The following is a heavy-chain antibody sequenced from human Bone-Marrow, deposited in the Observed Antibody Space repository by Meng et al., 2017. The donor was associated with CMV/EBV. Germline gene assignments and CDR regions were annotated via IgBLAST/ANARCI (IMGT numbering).Heavy chain of an antibody. CDR1: GYTFTGYY. J-gene: IGHJ4*02. D-gene: IGHD3-3*01. CDR3: ARGASPGLEWLSTIMLGYYFDY. Sequence: ASVKVSYKASGYTFTGYYMHWVRQAPGQGLEWMGWINPNSGGTNYAQKFQGRVTMTRDTSISTAYMELSRLRSDDTAVYYCARGASPGLEWLSTIMLGYYFDYWGQGTLVTVSS. V-gene: IGHV1-2*02. CDR2: INPNSGGT.